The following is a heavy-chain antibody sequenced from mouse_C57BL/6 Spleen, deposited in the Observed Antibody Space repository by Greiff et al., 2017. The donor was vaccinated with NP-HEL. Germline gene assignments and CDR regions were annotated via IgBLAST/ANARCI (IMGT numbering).Heavy chain of an antibody. Sequence: QVQLQQPGAELVRPGSSVKLSCKASGYTFTSYWMDWVKQRPGQGLEWIGNIYPSDSETHYNQKFKDKATLTVDKSSSTAYMQLSSLTSEDSAVYYCARSDGNYEAWFAYWGQGTLVTVSA. CDR2: IYPSDSET. V-gene: IGHV1-61*01. D-gene: IGHD2-1*01. CDR1: GYTFTSYW. CDR3: ARSDGNYEAWFAY. J-gene: IGHJ3*01.